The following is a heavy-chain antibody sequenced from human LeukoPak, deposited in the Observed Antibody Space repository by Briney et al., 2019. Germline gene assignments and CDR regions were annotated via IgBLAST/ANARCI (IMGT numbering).Heavy chain of an antibody. V-gene: IGHV4-39*01. J-gene: IGHJ4*02. CDR1: GGSISSRSNF. CDR3: ARLTPYSGSPLGDY. D-gene: IGHD1-26*01. Sequence: PSETLSLTCTVSGGSISSRSNFWGWIRQPPGKGLEWIGSISYSGSTYYNPSLKSRVTISVDTSKTQFSLKLSSVTGADTAVYYCARLTPYSGSPLGDYWGQGTLVTVSS. CDR2: ISYSGST.